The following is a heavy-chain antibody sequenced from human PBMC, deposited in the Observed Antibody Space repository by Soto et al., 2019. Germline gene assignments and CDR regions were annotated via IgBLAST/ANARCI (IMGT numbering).Heavy chain of an antibody. Sequence: GGSLRLSCAASGFTFSDYYMSWIRQAPGKGLEWVSYITSSGSSIYYADSVKVRFTISRENAKNSLYLQMNSLRAEDTAVYYCARDKGKPVPADGXWGQGTLVTVSX. V-gene: IGHV3-11*01. CDR1: GFTFSDYY. CDR2: ITSSGSSI. CDR3: ARDKGKPVPADGX. D-gene: IGHD6-6*01. J-gene: IGHJ4*02.